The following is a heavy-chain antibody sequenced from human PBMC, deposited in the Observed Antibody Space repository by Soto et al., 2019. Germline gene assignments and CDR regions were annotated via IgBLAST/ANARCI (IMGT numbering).Heavy chain of an antibody. CDR2: INSDGSST. V-gene: IGHV3-74*01. Sequence: EVQLVESGGGLVQPGGSLRLSCVVSGFTFSSYWMHWVRQAPGKGLVWVSRINSDGSSTSYADSAKGRFTISRDNAKNTLYLQMNSLRAEDTAVYYCGRDRAIAYSGFDPWGQGTLVTVSS. D-gene: IGHD2-2*02. J-gene: IGHJ5*02. CDR3: GRDRAIAYSGFDP. CDR1: GFTFSSYW.